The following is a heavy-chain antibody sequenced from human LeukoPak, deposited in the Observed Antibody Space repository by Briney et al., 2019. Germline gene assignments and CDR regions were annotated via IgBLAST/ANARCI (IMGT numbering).Heavy chain of an antibody. J-gene: IGHJ5*02. CDR3: ARHLGNWFDL. CDR1: GGSISTYY. Sequence: SETLSLTCTVSGGSISTYYWSWIRQPPGKGLEWIGYIYYSGSTRYNPSLKSRVTISVDTSKNQFSLNLSSVTAADTAVYYCARHLGNWFDLWGQGALVIVSS. V-gene: IGHV4-59*08. CDR2: IYYSGST.